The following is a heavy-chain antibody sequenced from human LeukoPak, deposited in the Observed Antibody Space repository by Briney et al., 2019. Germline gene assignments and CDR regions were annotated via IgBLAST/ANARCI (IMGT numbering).Heavy chain of an antibody. CDR2: ISSSSSTI. CDR1: GFTFSSFG. V-gene: IGHV3-48*01. Sequence: PGGSLRLSCAASGFTFSSFGMNWVRQAPGKGLEWVSYISSSSSTIYHADSVKGRFTISRDNAKKSMYLQMNSLRAEDTAVYYCAKNHDSNSYHTDDAFDVWGQGTMVTVSS. J-gene: IGHJ3*01. D-gene: IGHD2/OR15-2a*01. CDR3: AKNHDSNSYHTDDAFDV.